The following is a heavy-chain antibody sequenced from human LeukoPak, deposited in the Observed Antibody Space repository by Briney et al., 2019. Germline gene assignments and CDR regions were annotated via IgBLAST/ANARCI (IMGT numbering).Heavy chain of an antibody. CDR2: IYYSGST. D-gene: IGHD3-10*01. Sequence: SETLSLTCTVSGGSISTYYWSWIRQPPGKGLEWIGYIYYSGSTNYNPSLKSRVTISVDTSKNQFSLKLSSVTAADTAVYYCARVGTYGSGSYLSWLDYWGQGTLVTVSS. CDR1: GGSISTYY. CDR3: ARVGTYGSGSYLSWLDY. J-gene: IGHJ4*02. V-gene: IGHV4-59*01.